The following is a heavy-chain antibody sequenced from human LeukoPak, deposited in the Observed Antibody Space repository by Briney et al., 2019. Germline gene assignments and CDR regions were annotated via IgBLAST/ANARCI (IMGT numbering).Heavy chain of an antibody. J-gene: IGHJ4*02. V-gene: IGHV4-39*07. CDR2: INHSGST. CDR1: GASIISSSYY. Sequence: SETLSLTCAVSGASIISSSYYWGWIRQPPGKGLEWIGEINHSGSTNYNPSLKSRVTISVDTSKNQFSLKLSSVTAADTAVYYCANRSYGYGYWGQGTLVTVSS. CDR3: ANRSYGYGY. D-gene: IGHD5-18*01.